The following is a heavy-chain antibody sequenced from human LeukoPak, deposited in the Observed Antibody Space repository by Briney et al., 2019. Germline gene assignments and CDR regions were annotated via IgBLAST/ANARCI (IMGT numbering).Heavy chain of an antibody. Sequence: GWSLRLSCAASGFPFSSYAMHWVRQAPGKGLEYVSAISSNGGSTSYANSVKGRFTISRDNSKNTLYLQMGSLRAEDMAVYYCARSSIVVVSIPDYWGQGTLVTVSS. V-gene: IGHV3-64*01. D-gene: IGHD2-2*01. CDR1: GFPFSSYA. CDR3: ARSSIVVVSIPDY. CDR2: ISSNGGST. J-gene: IGHJ4*02.